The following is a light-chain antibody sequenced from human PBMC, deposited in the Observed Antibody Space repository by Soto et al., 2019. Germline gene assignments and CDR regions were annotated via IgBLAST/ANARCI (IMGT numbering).Light chain of an antibody. CDR2: GAS. CDR3: QQYHNWPPQYT. J-gene: IGKJ2*01. CDR1: QSVASN. V-gene: IGKV3-15*01. Sequence: EIVMTQSPASLSVSPGDGATLSCRASQSVASNVAGYQQKPGQGPRLLIHGASTRAASVPARFSGSRSGTDFTLTTSSIQAKDFAVYYYQQYHNWPPQYTFGQGTKLQIK.